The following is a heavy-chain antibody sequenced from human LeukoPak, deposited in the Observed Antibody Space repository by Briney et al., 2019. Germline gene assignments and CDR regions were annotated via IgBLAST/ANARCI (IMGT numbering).Heavy chain of an antibody. CDR2: INHSGST. CDR1: GGSFSGYY. CDR3: ASLRIAAAGISKRWFDP. J-gene: IGHJ5*02. V-gene: IGHV4-34*01. D-gene: IGHD6-13*01. Sequence: SETLSLTCAVYGGSFSGYYWSWIRQPPGKGLEWIGEINHSGSTNYNPSLKSRLTISVDTSKNQFSLKLSSVTAADTAVYYCASLRIAAAGISKRWFDPWGQGTLVTVSS.